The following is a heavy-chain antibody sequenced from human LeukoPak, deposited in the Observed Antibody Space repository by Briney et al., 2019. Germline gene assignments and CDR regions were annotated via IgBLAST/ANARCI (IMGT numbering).Heavy chain of an antibody. V-gene: IGHV3-7*01. D-gene: IGHD5-12*01. CDR1: GFTFSTYW. J-gene: IGHJ4*02. CDR2: IKQDGSEK. Sequence: GGSLRLSCAASGFTFSTYWMSWVRQAPGKGLEWVANIKQDGSEKYYVDSVRGRFTISRDNPKNSLYLQMNSLRAEDTAVYYCAREGSQWLRSPGVDYWGQGTLATVSS. CDR3: AREGSQWLRSPGVDY.